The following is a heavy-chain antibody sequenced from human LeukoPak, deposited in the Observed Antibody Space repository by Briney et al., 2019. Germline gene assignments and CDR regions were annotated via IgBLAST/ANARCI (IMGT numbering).Heavy chain of an antibody. J-gene: IGHJ5*02. CDR1: GYTFSDYY. Sequence: ASVKVSCMASGYTFSDYYIHWVRQAPGQGVEWMGSIHPNSDDTNYSQKFQGRVTMTRDTSMKTAYMELSRLTSDDTAVYYCARDGSGPLNWFDPWGQGTLVTVSS. CDR2: IHPNSDDT. V-gene: IGHV1-2*02. CDR3: ARDGSGPLNWFDP. D-gene: IGHD2-15*01.